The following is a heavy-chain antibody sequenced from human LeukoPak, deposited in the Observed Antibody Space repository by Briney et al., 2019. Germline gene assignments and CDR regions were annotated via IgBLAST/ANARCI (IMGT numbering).Heavy chain of an antibody. CDR1: GYTFTGYY. V-gene: IGHV1-2*02. CDR3: ARGKVYNWNYLLTPTLDY. J-gene: IGHJ4*02. Sequence: ASVKVSCKASGYTFTGYYIHWVRQAPGQGLEWMGWVNPNSGASNYAQKFQGRVTMTRDTSISTAYMELSRLRSDDTAVYYCARGKVYNWNYLLTPTLDYWGQGTLVTVSS. CDR2: VNPNSGAS. D-gene: IGHD1-7*01.